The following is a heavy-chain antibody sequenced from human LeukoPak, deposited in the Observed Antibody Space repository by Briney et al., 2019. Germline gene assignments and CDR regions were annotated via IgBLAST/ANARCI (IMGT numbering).Heavy chain of an antibody. Sequence: GESLKISCKGSGYSFTSYWIGWVRHMPGKGLEWMGIIYPGDSDTRYTPSFQGKVPISADKSITTAYLQWSSLKASDTAMYYCARQLGYGDSYWGQGTLVTVSS. D-gene: IGHD4-17*01. CDR2: IYPGDSDT. CDR3: ARQLGYGDSY. V-gene: IGHV5-51*01. CDR1: GYSFTSYW. J-gene: IGHJ4*02.